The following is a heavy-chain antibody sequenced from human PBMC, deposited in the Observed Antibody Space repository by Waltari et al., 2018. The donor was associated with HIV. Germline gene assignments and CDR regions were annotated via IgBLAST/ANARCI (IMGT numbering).Heavy chain of an antibody. CDR1: MYTFTDHS. V-gene: IGHV1-2*02. Sequence: QVLLVQSGAELKRPGASVKVSCKASMYTFTDHSLHWVRHAPGQGLEWLGWITPSTGAAEYPQRYRGRVTVTRDRAIDTAYMELASLTPNDTAVYCCARGIAGDEYSWGTPYKFDSWGQGTLVTVS. D-gene: IGHD3-16*01. CDR2: ITPSTGAA. CDR3: ARGIAGDEYSWGTPYKFDS. J-gene: IGHJ4*02.